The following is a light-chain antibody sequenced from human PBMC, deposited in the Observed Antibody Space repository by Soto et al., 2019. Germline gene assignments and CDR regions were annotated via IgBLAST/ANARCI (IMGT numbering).Light chain of an antibody. CDR3: QESSGSPEV. V-gene: IGKV1-39*01. J-gene: IGKJ4*01. Sequence: DIQRTQSPSSLSASVGDRVTITCRTSQSISRYLNWYQQKPGRDPKLLIYGASTLESGVPSRFSGSGSGTDFNLTINNLRPAYIERDACQESSGSPEVFGGGTKVDIK. CDR1: QSISRY. CDR2: GAS.